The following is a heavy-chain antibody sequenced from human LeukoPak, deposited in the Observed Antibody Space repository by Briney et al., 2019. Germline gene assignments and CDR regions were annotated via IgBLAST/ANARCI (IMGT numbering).Heavy chain of an antibody. CDR3: ARENSGLDY. CDR1: GFTFSSYA. J-gene: IGHJ4*02. CDR2: IPYDGSNK. Sequence: GRSLRLAWAAAGFTFSSYAMHWDRQAPGKWLEWVAVIPYDGSNKYYADSVKGRFTISRDNSKNTLYLQMNSLRAEDTAVYYCARENSGLDYWGQGTLVTASS. D-gene: IGHD5/OR15-5a*01. V-gene: IGHV3-30-3*01.